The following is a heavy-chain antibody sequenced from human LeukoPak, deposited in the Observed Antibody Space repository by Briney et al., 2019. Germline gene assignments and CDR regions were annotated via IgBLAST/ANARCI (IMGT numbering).Heavy chain of an antibody. CDR3: ARAYKGAAREYYYYYMDV. CDR2: IYYSGST. CDR1: GGSISSGGYY. V-gene: IGHV4-31*03. J-gene: IGHJ6*03. Sequence: SQTLSLTCTVSGGSISSGGYYWSWIRQHPGKGLEWIGYIYYSGSTYYNPSLKSRVTISVDTSKNQFSLKLSSVTAADTAVYYCARAYKGAAREYYYYYMDVWGKGTTVTVSS. D-gene: IGHD6-6*01.